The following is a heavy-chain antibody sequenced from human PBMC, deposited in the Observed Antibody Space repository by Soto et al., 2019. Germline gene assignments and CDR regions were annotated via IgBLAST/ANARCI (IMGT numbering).Heavy chain of an antibody. Sequence: GIGRMIKKKGKGLEWMGIIYPGDSDTRYSPSFQGQVTISADKSISTAYLQWSSLKASDTAMYYCARHLSAYSSSWDDAFDIWGQGTMVTVSS. CDR1: G. CDR2: IYPGDSDT. D-gene: IGHD6-13*01. CDR3: ARHLSAYSSSWDDAFDI. J-gene: IGHJ3*02. V-gene: IGHV5-51*01.